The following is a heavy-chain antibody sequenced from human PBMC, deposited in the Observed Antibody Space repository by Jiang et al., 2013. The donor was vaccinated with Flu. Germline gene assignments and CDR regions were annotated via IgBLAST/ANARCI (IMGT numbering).Heavy chain of an antibody. J-gene: IGHJ6*02. CDR2: IIPILGIA. D-gene: IGHD3-3*01. CDR3: ARASSTYYDFWSGYEYYYYYGMDA. Sequence: EWMGGIIPILGIANYAQKFQGRVTITADKSTSTAYMELSSLRSEDTAVYYCARASSTYYDFWSGYEYYYYYGMDAWGQGTTVTVSS. V-gene: IGHV1-69*10.